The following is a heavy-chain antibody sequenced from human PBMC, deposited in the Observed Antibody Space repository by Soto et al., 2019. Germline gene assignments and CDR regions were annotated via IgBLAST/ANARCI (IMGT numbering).Heavy chain of an antibody. CDR1: GFTFSSYA. J-gene: IGHJ4*02. V-gene: IGHV3-23*01. Sequence: EVQLLESGGGLVQPGGSLRLSCVASGFTFSSYAMTWVRQAPGKGLEWVSSITTSGDTAYSAESVKGRFTISGAHSRNPLYLQKSSLKAEDTAVYLCWEFIARVDGGQGTLVPGSS. D-gene: IGHD6-13*01. CDR3: WEFIARVD. CDR2: ITTSGDTA.